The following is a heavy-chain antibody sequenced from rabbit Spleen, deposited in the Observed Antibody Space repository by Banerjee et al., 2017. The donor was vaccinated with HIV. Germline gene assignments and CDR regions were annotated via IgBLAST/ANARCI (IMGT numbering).Heavy chain of an antibody. J-gene: IGHJ4*01. CDR1: GLSFSSNDY. D-gene: IGHD2-1*01. V-gene: IGHV1S40*01. Sequence: QSLEESGGGLVQPAESLTLICKAAGLSFSSNDYMCWFRQAPGKGLEWIACTAGGRSTFTYYASWAKGRFTISKASSTTVTLQMTSLTAADTAAYFCARDTDDEYGDWADLYLWGPGTLVTVS. CDR3: ARDTDDEYGDWADLYL. CDR2: TAGGRSTFT.